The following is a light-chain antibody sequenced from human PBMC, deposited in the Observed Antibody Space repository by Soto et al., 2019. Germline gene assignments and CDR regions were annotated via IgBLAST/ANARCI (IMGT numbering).Light chain of an antibody. J-gene: IGKJ5*01. V-gene: IGKV1-12*02. CDR3: KQANSFPST. CDR1: QGIRND. Sequence: DIQMHKSHSSVSASVGDRVTISCRASQGIRNDLAWYQQKPGKAHKLLIFAASNLQSGVPSRFSGSGSGTDFTLTISSLQPEDFATYYCKQANSFPSTFGQGTRLEIK. CDR2: AAS.